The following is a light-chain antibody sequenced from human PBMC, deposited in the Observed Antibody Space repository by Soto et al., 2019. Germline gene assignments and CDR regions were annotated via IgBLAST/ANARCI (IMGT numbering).Light chain of an antibody. CDR2: QGT. J-gene: IGLJ1*01. V-gene: IGLV2-14*01. CDR3: SSYTDSSNYV. CDR1: SSDLASYNY. Sequence: QSALTQPASVSGSPGQSITISCTGTSSDLASYNYVSWYQQQPGKAPKLMIYQGTNRPSGVSNRVSGSRSGNTASLTISGLQAEDEAEYYWSSYTDSSNYVFGTGTKLTVL.